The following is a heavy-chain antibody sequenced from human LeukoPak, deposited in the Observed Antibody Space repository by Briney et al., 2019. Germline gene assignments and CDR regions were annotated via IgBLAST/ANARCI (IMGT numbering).Heavy chain of an antibody. CDR2: IYYSGST. CDR1: GGSISSSSYY. CDR3: ARAEGNWNRFDY. Sequence: SETLSLICTVSGGSISSSSYYWGWIRQPPGKGLEWIGSIYYSGSTYYNPSLKSRVTISVGTSKNQFSLKLSSVTAADTAVYYCARAEGNWNRFDYWGQGTLVTVSS. J-gene: IGHJ4*02. V-gene: IGHV4-39*07. D-gene: IGHD1-1*01.